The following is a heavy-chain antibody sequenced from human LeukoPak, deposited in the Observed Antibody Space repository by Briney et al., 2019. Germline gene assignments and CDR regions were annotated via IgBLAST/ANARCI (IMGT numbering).Heavy chain of an antibody. J-gene: IGHJ5*02. D-gene: IGHD6-6*01. Sequence: ASVKVSCKASGYTFTSYGISWVRQAPGQGLEWMGWISAYNGNTNYAQKFQGRVTITADKSTSTAYMELRSLRSDDTALFYCARVVRDGWFDAWGQGTLVTVSS. CDR1: GYTFTSYG. CDR2: ISAYNGNT. V-gene: IGHV1-18*01. CDR3: ARVVRDGWFDA.